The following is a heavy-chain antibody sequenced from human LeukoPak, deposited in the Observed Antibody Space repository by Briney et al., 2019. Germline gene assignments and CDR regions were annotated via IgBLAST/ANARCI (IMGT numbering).Heavy chain of an antibody. CDR1: GGSISSYY. D-gene: IGHD1-14*01. Sequence: SETLSLTCTVSGGSISSYYWSWIRQPPGKGLEWIGYIYYSGSTNYNPSLKSRVTISVDTSKNQISLKLSSVTAADTAVYYCARRPPHYYGMDVGGQGTTVTVSS. CDR2: IYYSGST. CDR3: ARRPPHYYGMDV. V-gene: IGHV4-59*01. J-gene: IGHJ6*02.